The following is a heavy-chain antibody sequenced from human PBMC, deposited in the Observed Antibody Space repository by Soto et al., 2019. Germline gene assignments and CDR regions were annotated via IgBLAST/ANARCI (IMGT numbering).Heavy chain of an antibody. CDR2: ILYDGSNK. D-gene: IGHD5-12*01. Sequence: QVQLVESGGGVVQPGRSLRLSCAASGFTFSSYAMHWVRQAPGKGLEWVAVILYDGSNKYYADSVQGRFTISRDNSKNTLYLQMNSLSAEDTAVYYCAAELGNRGYIGHDYWGQGTLVTVSS. CDR1: GFTFSSYA. J-gene: IGHJ4*02. CDR3: AAELGNRGYIGHDY. V-gene: IGHV3-30-3*01.